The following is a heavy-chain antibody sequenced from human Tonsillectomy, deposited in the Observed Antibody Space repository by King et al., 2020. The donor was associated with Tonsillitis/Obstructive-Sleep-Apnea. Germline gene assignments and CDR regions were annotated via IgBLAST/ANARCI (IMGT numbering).Heavy chain of an antibody. V-gene: IGHV4-34*01. Sequence: VQLQQWGAGLLKPSETLSLTCAVYGWSFSAYYWSWIRQSPGKGLEWIGEIHHSGNTNYNPSLKSRVTISLDTSKIQFSLKLNSVTAADTAVYYCARAGYSYNYFYYLDVWGKGTTVTVSS. CDR3: ARAGYSYNYFYYLDV. CDR2: IHHSGNT. CDR1: GWSFSAYY. D-gene: IGHD5-18*01. J-gene: IGHJ6*03.